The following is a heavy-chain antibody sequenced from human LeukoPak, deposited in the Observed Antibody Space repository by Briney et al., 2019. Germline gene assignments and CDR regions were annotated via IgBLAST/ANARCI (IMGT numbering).Heavy chain of an antibody. CDR3: ARARGDYYDSSGYPYL. CDR2: IYYSGST. D-gene: IGHD3-22*01. CDR1: GGSISSGGYY. J-gene: IGHJ4*02. V-gene: IGHV4-31*03. Sequence: SQTLSLTCTVSGGSISSGGYYWSWIRQHPGKGLEWIGYIYYSGSTYYNPSLKSRVTISVDTSKNQFSLRLSSVTAADTAVYYCARARGDYYDSSGYPYLWGQGTLVTVSS.